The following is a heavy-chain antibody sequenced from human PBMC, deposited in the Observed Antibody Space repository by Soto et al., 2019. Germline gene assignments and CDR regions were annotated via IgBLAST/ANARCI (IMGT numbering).Heavy chain of an antibody. J-gene: IGHJ4*02. CDR3: ASSQIGYCSGGSCYQVDY. D-gene: IGHD2-15*01. CDR1: GGSFSGYY. CDR2: INHSGST. V-gene: IGHV4-34*01. Sequence: QVQLQQWGAGLLKPSETLSLTCAVYGGSFSGYYWSWIRQPPGKGLEWIGEINHSGSTNYNPSLKSRVTLSVDTSKNQFSLKLSSVTAADTAVYYCASSQIGYCSGGSCYQVDYWGQGTLVTVSS.